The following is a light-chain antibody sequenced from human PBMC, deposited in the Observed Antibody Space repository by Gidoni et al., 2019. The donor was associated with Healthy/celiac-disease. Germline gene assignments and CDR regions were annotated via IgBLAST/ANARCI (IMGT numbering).Light chain of an antibody. CDR1: QDISNY. J-gene: IGKJ3*01. Sequence: DIQMTQSPSSLSASVGDRVTITCQASQDISNYLNWYQQKTGKAPKLLIYDASNLETGVPSRFSGSGYGTDFTFTISSLQPEDIATYYCQQYDNLPIFTFGPGTKVDIK. V-gene: IGKV1-33*01. CDR3: QQYDNLPIFT. CDR2: DAS.